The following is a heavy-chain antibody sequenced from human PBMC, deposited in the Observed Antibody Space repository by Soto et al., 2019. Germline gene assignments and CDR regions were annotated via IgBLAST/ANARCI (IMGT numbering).Heavy chain of an antibody. CDR2: ISGSGGST. CDR3: SRGGYVSVGGN. V-gene: IGHV3-23*01. J-gene: IGHJ4*02. CDR1: GFTFSSYA. Sequence: GGSLRLSCAASGFTFSSYAMSWVRQAPGKGLEWVSAISGSGGSTYYADSVKGRFTISRDNSKNTLYLQMNSLRAEDTAVYYCSRGGYVSVGGNWGQGTLVTVSS. D-gene: IGHD5-12*01.